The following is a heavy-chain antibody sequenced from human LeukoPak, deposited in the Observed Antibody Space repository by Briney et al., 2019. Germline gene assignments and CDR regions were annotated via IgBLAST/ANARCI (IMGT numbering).Heavy chain of an antibody. J-gene: IGHJ4*02. V-gene: IGHV3-7*01. Sequence: GGSLRLSCAASGFTFSTYWMPWVRQAPGKGRECVANIKPDGSEKYSVDSVEGRFTISRDSAKNSLYLQMNSLRAEDTALYYCARGGTWDLDYWGQGTLVTVSS. D-gene: IGHD1-1*01. CDR3: ARGGTWDLDY. CDR1: GFTFSTYW. CDR2: IKPDGSEK.